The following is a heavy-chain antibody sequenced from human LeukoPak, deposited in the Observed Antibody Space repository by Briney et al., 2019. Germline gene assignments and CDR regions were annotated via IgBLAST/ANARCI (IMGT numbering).Heavy chain of an antibody. CDR2: INPNSGDP. CDR1: GYTFTDSY. D-gene: IGHD5-18*01. Sequence: GASVKVSCKTSGYTFTDSYIHWVRQAPGQGLEWMGRINPNSGDPNYPQKFQGRVTMTRDTSTSTVYMELSSLRSEDTAVYYCASSNGYSYGLEIDYWGQGTLVTVSS. V-gene: IGHV1-2*06. CDR3: ASSNGYSYGLEIDY. J-gene: IGHJ4*02.